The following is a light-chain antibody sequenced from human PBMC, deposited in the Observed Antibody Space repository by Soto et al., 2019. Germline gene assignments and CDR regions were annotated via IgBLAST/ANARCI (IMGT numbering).Light chain of an antibody. V-gene: IGKV3-15*01. CDR3: QQYADWPPYT. CDR1: QSVSAH. Sequence: EIVLTQSPATLSVSPGDRATISCRASQSVSAHLAWYQQKPGQSPRLLIYGASARATGIPARFSGSVSGTEFTLTISSLQSEDIAVYFCQQYADWPPYTFGQGTKVEIK. CDR2: GAS. J-gene: IGKJ2*01.